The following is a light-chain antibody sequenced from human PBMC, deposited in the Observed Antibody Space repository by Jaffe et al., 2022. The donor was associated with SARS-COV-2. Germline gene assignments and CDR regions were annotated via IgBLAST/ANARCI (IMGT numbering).Light chain of an antibody. J-gene: IGLJ3*02. CDR1: SNDIGSYNL. CDR3: CSYAGSSSVM. Sequence: QSALTQPASVSGSPGQSITISCSGISNDIGSYNLVSWYQKHPGKAPKLIIYEGTKRPPGVSSRFSGSKSGSTASLTISGLQAEDEADYFCCSYAGSSSVMFGGGTNLTVL. V-gene: IGLV2-23*01. CDR2: EGT.